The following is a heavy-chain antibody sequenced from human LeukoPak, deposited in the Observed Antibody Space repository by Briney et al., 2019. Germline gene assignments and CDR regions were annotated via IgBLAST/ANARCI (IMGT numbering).Heavy chain of an antibody. CDR3: ARLGVLRFLFRYYYYMDV. CDR2: INPNSGGT. CDR1: GYTFTGYY. J-gene: IGHJ6*03. D-gene: IGHD3-3*01. Sequence: ASVKVSCKASGYTFTGYYIQWVRQAPGQGLEWMGWINPNSGGTNYAQKFQGRVTMTRDTSISTAYMELSRLRSDDTAVYYCARLGVLRFLFRYYYYMDVWGKGTTVTVSS. V-gene: IGHV1-2*02.